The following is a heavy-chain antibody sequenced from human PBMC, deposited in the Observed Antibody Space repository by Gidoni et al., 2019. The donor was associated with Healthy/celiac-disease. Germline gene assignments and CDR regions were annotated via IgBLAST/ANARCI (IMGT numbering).Heavy chain of an antibody. D-gene: IGHD4-17*01. J-gene: IGHJ4*02. CDR3: ARDLGTTVTTAVY. CDR1: GFTFSSYS. CDR2: SSSSSSYI. Sequence: EVQLVESGGGLVKPGGSLRLSCAASGFTFSSYSMNWVRQAPGKGLEWVASSSSSSSYIYYADSVKGRFTISRDNAKNSLYLQMNSLRAEDTAVYYCARDLGTTVTTAVYWGQGTLVTVSS. V-gene: IGHV3-21*01.